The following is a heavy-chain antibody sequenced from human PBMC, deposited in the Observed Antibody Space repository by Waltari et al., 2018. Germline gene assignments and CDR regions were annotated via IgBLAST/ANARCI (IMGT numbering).Heavy chain of an antibody. V-gene: IGHV3-53*01. J-gene: IGHJ6*03. CDR1: GFTVSSNY. CDR2: IYSGGST. CDR3: ARDSPIYSSPYYYYYYMDV. D-gene: IGHD6-13*01. Sequence: EVQLVESGGGLIQPGGSLRLSCAASGFTVSSNYMSWVRPAPGKGLEWVSVIYSGGSTYYADSVKGRFTISRDNSKNTLYLQMNSLRAEDTAVYYCARDSPIYSSPYYYYYYMDVWGKGTTVTVSS.